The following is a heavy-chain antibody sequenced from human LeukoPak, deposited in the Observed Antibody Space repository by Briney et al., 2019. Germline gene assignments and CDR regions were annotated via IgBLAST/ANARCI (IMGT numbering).Heavy chain of an antibody. V-gene: IGHV4-59*08. CDR2: IYYSGST. J-gene: IGHJ4*02. CDR3: ARHRLRGRVAVLYYFDY. CDR1: GGSISSFY. Sequence: PSETLSLTCTVSGGSISSFYWSWIRQPPGKGLEWIGYIYYSGSTNYNPSLKSRVTISVDTSKNQFSLNLSSVTAADTAAYYCARHRLRGRVAVLYYFDYWGRGTLVTVSS. D-gene: IGHD2-21*01.